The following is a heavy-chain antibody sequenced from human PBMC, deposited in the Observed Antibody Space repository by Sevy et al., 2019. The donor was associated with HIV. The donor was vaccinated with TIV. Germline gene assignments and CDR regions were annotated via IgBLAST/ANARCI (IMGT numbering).Heavy chain of an antibody. J-gene: IGHJ5*02. CDR3: ARVVLRIAAVSGQSFDP. Sequence: ASVKVSCKASGYTFTSYGISWVRQAPGQGLEWMGWISAYNGNTNYAQKLQGRVTMTTDTSTSTAYMELRSLRSDGTAVYYCARVVLRIAAVSGQSFDPWGQGTLVTVSS. CDR1: GYTFTSYG. CDR2: ISAYNGNT. V-gene: IGHV1-18*01. D-gene: IGHD6-13*01.